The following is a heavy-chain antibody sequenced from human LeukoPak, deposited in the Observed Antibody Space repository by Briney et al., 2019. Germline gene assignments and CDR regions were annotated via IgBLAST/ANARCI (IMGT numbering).Heavy chain of an antibody. Sequence: GGSLTLACAAARFSFSNYWMHWVRHAPGKGLVWVSRVKSDGSNPIYADSVKGRFTISRDNAENMLYLQMNTLGAEDTAVYYCARDIVSGSGSLDYWGQGTLVTVSS. CDR1: RFSFSNYW. D-gene: IGHD3-10*01. CDR3: ARDIVSGSGSLDY. CDR2: VKSDGSNP. J-gene: IGHJ4*02. V-gene: IGHV3-74*01.